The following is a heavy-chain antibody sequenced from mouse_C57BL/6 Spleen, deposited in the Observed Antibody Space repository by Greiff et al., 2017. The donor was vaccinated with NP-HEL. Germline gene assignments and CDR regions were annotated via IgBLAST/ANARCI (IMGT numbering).Heavy chain of an antibody. Sequence: QVQLQQPGAELVKPGASVKLSCKASGYTFTSYWMHWVKQRPGQGLEWIGMIHPNSGSTNYNEKFKSKATLTVDKSSSTAYMQLSNLTSEDSAVYYCARSRASTTVAPFGDWGQGTTLTVSS. V-gene: IGHV1-64*01. J-gene: IGHJ2*01. D-gene: IGHD1-1*01. CDR3: ARSRASTTVAPFGD. CDR1: GYTFTSYW. CDR2: IHPNSGST.